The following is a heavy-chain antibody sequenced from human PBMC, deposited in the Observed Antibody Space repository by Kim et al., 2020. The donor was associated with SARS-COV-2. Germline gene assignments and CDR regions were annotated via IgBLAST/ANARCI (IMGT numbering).Heavy chain of an antibody. J-gene: IGHJ6*02. CDR1: GGSFSGYY. D-gene: IGHD3-10*01. V-gene: IGHV4-34*01. Sequence: SETLSLTCAVYGGSFSGYYWSWIRQPPGKGLEWIGEINHSGSTNYNPSLKSRVTISVDTSKNQFSLKLSSVTAADTAVYYCAREGGVLLWFGELSHHYGMDVWGQGTTVTVSS. CDR2: INHSGST. CDR3: AREGGVLLWFGELSHHYGMDV.